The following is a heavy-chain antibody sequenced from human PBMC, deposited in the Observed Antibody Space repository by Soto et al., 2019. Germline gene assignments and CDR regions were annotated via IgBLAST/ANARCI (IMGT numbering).Heavy chain of an antibody. CDR2: IDPSDSYT. Sequence: EVQLVQSGAEVKKPGESLRISCKGSGYSFTSYWISWVRQMPGKGLEWMGRIDPSDSYTNYSPSFQGHVTISADKSISTPNLKGRSLRARNPPLYYCAIKKGQDIWGKGTMVTVSS. J-gene: IGHJ3*02. V-gene: IGHV5-10-1*03. CDR1: GYSFTSYW. CDR3: AIKKGQDI.